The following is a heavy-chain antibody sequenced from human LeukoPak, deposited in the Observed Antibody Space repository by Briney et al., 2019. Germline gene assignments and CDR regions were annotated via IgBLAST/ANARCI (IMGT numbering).Heavy chain of an antibody. V-gene: IGHV4-34*01. J-gene: IGHJ4*02. CDR1: GGSFSGYY. CDR2: INHSGST. D-gene: IGHD5-12*01. CDR3: ARDHFRGYAHFDY. Sequence: PSETLSLTCAVYGGSFSGYYWSWIRQPPGKGLEWIGEINHSGSTNYNPSLKSRVTISVDTSKNKFSLKLSSVTAADTAVYYCARDHFRGYAHFDYWGQGTLVTVSS.